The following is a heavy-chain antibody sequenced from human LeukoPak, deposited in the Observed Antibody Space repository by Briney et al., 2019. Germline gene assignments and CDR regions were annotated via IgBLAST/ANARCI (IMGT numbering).Heavy chain of an antibody. Sequence: SGGSLRLSCAASGFTFSSYWMHWVRQAPGKGLVGVSRINSDGRSTNYADSVKGRFTISRDNAKNTLYLQMNSLRVEDTAVYYCAKSWNYYDSSGDDALDIWGQGTMVTVSS. CDR2: INSDGRST. V-gene: IGHV3-74*01. CDR1: GFTFSSYW. D-gene: IGHD3-22*01. J-gene: IGHJ3*02. CDR3: AKSWNYYDSSGDDALDI.